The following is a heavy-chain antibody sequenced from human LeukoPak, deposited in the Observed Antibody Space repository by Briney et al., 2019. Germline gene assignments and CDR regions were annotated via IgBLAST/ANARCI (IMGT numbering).Heavy chain of an antibody. D-gene: IGHD1-26*01. Sequence: GESLKISCKGSGYSFTSYWISWVRRMPGKGLEWMGRIDPSASYTNYSPSFQGHVTISADKSISTAYLQWSSLKASDTAMYYCARHGAPGIVALPPPDYWGQGTLVTVSS. J-gene: IGHJ4*02. CDR1: GYSFTSYW. CDR3: ARHGAPGIVALPPPDY. CDR2: IDPSASYT. V-gene: IGHV5-10-1*01.